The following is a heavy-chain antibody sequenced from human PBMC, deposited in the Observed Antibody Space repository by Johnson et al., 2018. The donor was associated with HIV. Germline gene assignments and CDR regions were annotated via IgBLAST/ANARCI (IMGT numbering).Heavy chain of an antibody. V-gene: IGHV3-NL1*01. CDR2: ISGSGGST. Sequence: QVQLVESGGGVVQPGGSLRLSCATSVFMFSNYGMHWVRQAPGKGLEWVSAISGSGGSTYYADSVKGRFTIPRDNSKNTLYLQMNSLRAEDTALYYCARGGLGFQNIHDPFDIWGQGTMVTVSS. J-gene: IGHJ3*02. D-gene: IGHD1/OR15-1a*01. CDR3: ARGGLGFQNIHDPFDI. CDR1: VFMFSNYG.